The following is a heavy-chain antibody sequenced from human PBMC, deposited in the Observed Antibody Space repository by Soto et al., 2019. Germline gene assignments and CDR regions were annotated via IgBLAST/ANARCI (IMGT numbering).Heavy chain of an antibody. Sequence: GGSLRLSGIASEFTFISSVIGWVRQAPWKGLEWVANINQDGSGTYYVDSVKGRFTISRDNAKNSLYLQMNSLRAEDTAGYYCARYFRGRGPYFFDHWGQGTLVTFSS. V-gene: IGHV3-7*03. D-gene: IGHD5-12*01. CDR3: ARYFRGRGPYFFDH. CDR2: INQDGSGT. CDR1: EFTFISSV. J-gene: IGHJ4*02.